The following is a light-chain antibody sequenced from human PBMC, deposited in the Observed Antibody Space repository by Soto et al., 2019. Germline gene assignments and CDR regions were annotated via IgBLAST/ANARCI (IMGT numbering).Light chain of an antibody. CDR2: NNN. CDR3: QSFDRSVSGWV. J-gene: IGLJ3*02. Sequence: QSVLTQPPSVSGAPGQRVTISCTGSSSNIGAGYDVQWYQQLPGTAPKLLISNNNNRPSGVPGRFSGSKSDTSASLAITGIQAEDEADYYCQSFDRSVSGWVFGGGTQLTVL. CDR1: SSNIGAGYD. V-gene: IGLV1-40*01.